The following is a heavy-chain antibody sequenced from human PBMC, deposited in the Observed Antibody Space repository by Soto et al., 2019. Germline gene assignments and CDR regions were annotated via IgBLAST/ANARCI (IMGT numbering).Heavy chain of an antibody. J-gene: IGHJ4*02. Sequence: QVQLVQSGAEVKKPGASVKVSCKASGYTFTSYGISWVRQAPGQGLEWMGWISAYNGNTNYAQKLQGRVTMTTDTSTSTAYMELRSLRSDDTAVYYCARDLTYYDILTGPPAAYWGQGTLVTVSS. V-gene: IGHV1-18*01. CDR3: ARDLTYYDILTGPPAAY. CDR1: GYTFTSYG. D-gene: IGHD3-9*01. CDR2: ISAYNGNT.